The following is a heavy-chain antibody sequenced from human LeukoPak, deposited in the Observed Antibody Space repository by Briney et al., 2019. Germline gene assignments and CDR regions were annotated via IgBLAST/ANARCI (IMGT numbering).Heavy chain of an antibody. Sequence: PGGSLRLSCAASGFTFSSYGMHWVRQAPGKGLEWVAFIRYDGSDKYFADSVKGRFTISRDNSKNTLYLQMNSLRAEDTAVYYCASDDSSGYPKNIFDYWGQGTLVTVSS. D-gene: IGHD3-22*01. V-gene: IGHV3-30*02. CDR1: GFTFSSYG. CDR3: ASDDSSGYPKNIFDY. CDR2: IRYDGSDK. J-gene: IGHJ4*02.